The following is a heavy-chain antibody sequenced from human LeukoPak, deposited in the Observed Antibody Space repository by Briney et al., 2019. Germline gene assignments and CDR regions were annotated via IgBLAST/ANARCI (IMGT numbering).Heavy chain of an antibody. CDR1: GYTFTSYD. V-gene: IGHV1-8*01. D-gene: IGHD6-13*01. Sequence: ASVKVSCKASGYTFTSYDINWVRQATGQGLEWMGWMNPNSGNTGYAQKLQGRVTMTRNTSISTAYMELSSLRSEDTAVYYCARTLDSSSWYEIRYWGQGTLVTVSS. CDR3: ARTLDSSSWYEIRY. J-gene: IGHJ4*02. CDR2: MNPNSGNT.